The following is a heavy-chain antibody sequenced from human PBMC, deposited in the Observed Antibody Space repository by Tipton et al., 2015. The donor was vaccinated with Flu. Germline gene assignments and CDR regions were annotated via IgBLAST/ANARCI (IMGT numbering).Heavy chain of an antibody. J-gene: IGHJ3*02. Sequence: TLSLTCTVSGGSISSYYWSWIRQPPGKGLEWIGYIYYSGSTNYNPSLKSRVTISVDTSKNQFSLKLSSVTAADTAVYYCAREVSDREDAFDIWGQGTMVTVSS. D-gene: IGHD1-26*01. V-gene: IGHV4-59*01. CDR3: AREVSDREDAFDI. CDR1: GGSISSYY. CDR2: IYYSGST.